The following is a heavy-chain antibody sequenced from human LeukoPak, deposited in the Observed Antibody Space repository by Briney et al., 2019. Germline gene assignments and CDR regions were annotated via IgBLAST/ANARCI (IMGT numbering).Heavy chain of an antibody. CDR2: TYYRSRWYN. CDR1: GDSVSVSSAG. D-gene: IGHD6-19*01. CDR3: ARDKWVDTFFDS. V-gene: IGHV6-1*01. J-gene: IGHJ4*02. Sequence: SQTLSLTCAVSGDSVSVSSAGWTWIRQSPSRGLERLGRTYYRSRWYNDYAASVKSRITINPDTSKNQFSLHLNSVTPEDTAIYYCARDKWVDTFFDSWGQGILVTVSS.